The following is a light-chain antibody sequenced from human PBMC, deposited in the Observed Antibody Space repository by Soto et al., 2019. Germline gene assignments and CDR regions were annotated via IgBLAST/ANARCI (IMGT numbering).Light chain of an antibody. CDR3: QSHDSSLNGSGV. CDR2: GNS. Sequence: QSVLTQPPSVSGAPGQRVTISCTGSNSNIGAGYDVHWYQPLAGTAPKLLIYGNSNRPSGVPDRFSGSKSGTSASLAITGLQAEDEADYYCQSHDSSLNGSGVFGGGTKLTVL. CDR1: NSNIGAGYD. V-gene: IGLV1-40*01. J-gene: IGLJ2*01.